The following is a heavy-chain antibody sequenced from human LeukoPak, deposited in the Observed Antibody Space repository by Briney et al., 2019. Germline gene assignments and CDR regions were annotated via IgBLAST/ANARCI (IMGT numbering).Heavy chain of an antibody. CDR3: ASAMVRGVIRGFSNWFDP. V-gene: IGHV4-59*08. CDR2: ITDIGSI. Sequence: SETLLLTCTVYGGSISSYYWSWIRQPPGKGLEWIAYITDIGSINYNPSLKSRVTISLDASKNQFSLKLSSVTAADTAVYYCASAMVRGVIRGFSNWFDPWGQGTLVTVSS. D-gene: IGHD3-10*01. CDR1: GGSISSYY. J-gene: IGHJ5*02.